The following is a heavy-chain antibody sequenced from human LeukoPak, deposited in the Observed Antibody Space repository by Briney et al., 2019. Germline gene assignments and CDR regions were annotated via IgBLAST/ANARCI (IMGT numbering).Heavy chain of an antibody. CDR3: AKGGGSGSYYNNYYMDV. V-gene: IGHV3-30*02. Sequence: PGGPLRLSCAASGFTFSSYGMHWVRQAPGKGREWVAFIRYDGSNKYYADSVKGRFTISRDNSKNTRYLQINSLRAEDTAVYYCAKGGGSGSYYNNYYMDVWGKGTTVTVSS. D-gene: IGHD3-10*01. CDR1: GFTFSSYG. CDR2: IRYDGSNK. J-gene: IGHJ6*03.